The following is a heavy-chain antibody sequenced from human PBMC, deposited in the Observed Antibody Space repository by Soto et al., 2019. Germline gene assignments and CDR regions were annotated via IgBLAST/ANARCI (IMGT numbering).Heavy chain of an antibody. CDR2: IYPGDSDT. V-gene: IGHV5-51*01. CDR3: VFFSRSSARHFVF. J-gene: IGHJ4*02. Sequence: GESLKISCKSSGYIFSKYWIGWVRQMPGKGLEWMGIIYPGDSDTRYSPSFQGQVTISADKSITTAYLQWRSLKASDTAIYYCVFFSRSSARHFVFWCQATLVTL. CDR1: GYIFSKYW. D-gene: IGHD6-6*01.